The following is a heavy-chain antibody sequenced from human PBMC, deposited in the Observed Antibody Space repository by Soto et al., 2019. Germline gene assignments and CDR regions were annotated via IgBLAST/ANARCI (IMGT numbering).Heavy chain of an antibody. J-gene: IGHJ6*02. CDR2: IITVLGTT. Sequence: QVQLVQSGAELKKTGSSVKVSCRASGDTFSSYAVNWVRQAPGRGLEWMGRIITVLGTTDYAQNFKGRLTITAETSTKTVYMELSSLRSEDTAVYYCARRRYCGYDCYHKHYDGMDVWGQGTTVTVAS. V-gene: IGHV1-69*08. D-gene: IGHD2-21*01. CDR1: GDTFSSYA. CDR3: ARRRYCGYDCYHKHYDGMDV.